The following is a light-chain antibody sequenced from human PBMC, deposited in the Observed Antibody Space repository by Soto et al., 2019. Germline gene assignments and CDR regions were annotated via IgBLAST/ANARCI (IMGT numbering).Light chain of an antibody. CDR2: GAS. J-gene: IGKJ2*01. CDR1: QSVSSN. Sequence: ETVMTQSPATLSVSPGERATLSCRASQSVSSNLAWYQQKPGQAPRLLIYGASTRATGIPARFSGSGSGTVFTLTISSLQSEDFAVYYCQQYNNWPPAYTFGQGTKLEI. CDR3: QQYNNWPPAYT. V-gene: IGKV3-15*01.